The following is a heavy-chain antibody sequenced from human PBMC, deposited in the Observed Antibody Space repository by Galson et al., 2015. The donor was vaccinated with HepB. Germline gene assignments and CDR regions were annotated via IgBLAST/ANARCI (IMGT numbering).Heavy chain of an antibody. CDR1: GGSISSYY. Sequence: SETLSLTCTVSGGSISSYYWSWIRQPAGKGLEWIGRIYTSGSTNYNPSLKSRVAMSVDTSKNQFSLKLSSVTAADTAEYYCARVLSYYDSSGLTKYYFDYWGQGTLVTVSS. V-gene: IGHV4-4*07. CDR2: IYTSGST. D-gene: IGHD3-22*01. CDR3: ARVLSYYDSSGLTKYYFDY. J-gene: IGHJ4*02.